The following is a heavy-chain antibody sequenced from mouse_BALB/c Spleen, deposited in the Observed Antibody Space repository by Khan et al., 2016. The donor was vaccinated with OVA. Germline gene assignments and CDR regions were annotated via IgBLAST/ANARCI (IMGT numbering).Heavy chain of an antibody. CDR2: INTYTGEP. CDR3: ARAPYFSYTMAY. CDR1: GYTFTKFG. V-gene: IGHV9-3-1*01. J-gene: IGHJ4*01. D-gene: IGHD2-10*01. Sequence: QIQLVQSGPELKKPGETVKISCKASGYTFTKFGMNWVKQAPGKGLEWMGSINTYTGEPTYADDFKGRFAFSMETSASTAYLQINNRKDEDTDTYFCARAPYFSYTMAYWGQGTSVTVSS.